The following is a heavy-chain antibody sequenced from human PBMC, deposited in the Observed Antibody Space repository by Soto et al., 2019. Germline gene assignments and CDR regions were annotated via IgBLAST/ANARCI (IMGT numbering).Heavy chain of an antibody. CDR2: IYPGDSDT. Sequence: GESLKISCKCSGYTFTNYWIGLVRQMPGKGLEWMGIIYPGDSDTKYNPSFQGQVTISADKSITTTYLQWSSLKASDTAIYYCAASIFYYGMDVWGQGTTVTVSS. V-gene: IGHV5-51*01. CDR3: AASIFYYGMDV. J-gene: IGHJ6*02. CDR1: GYTFTNYW.